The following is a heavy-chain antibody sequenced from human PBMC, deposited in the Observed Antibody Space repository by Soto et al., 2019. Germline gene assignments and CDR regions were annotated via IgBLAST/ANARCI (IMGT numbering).Heavy chain of an antibody. Sequence: GGSLRLSCAASGFTFSSYGMHWVRQAPGKGLEWVAVISYDGSNKYYADSVKGRFTISRDNSKNTLYLQMNSLRAEDTAVYYCAKDTWSGDYGSGSYIDYYYGMDVWGQGTTVTVSS. CDR1: GFTFSSYG. D-gene: IGHD3-10*01. V-gene: IGHV3-30*18. CDR3: AKDTWSGDYGSGSYIDYYYGMDV. J-gene: IGHJ6*02. CDR2: ISYDGSNK.